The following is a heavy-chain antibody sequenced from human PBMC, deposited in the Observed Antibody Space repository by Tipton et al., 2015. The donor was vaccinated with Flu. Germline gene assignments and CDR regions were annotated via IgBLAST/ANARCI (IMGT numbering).Heavy chain of an antibody. CDR2: FYQSGTS. V-gene: IGHV4-38-2*01. CDR3: ASLEGPFEGGHCISTNCWINF. Sequence: TLSLTCDVSRFSVTSVVYWGWIRQPPGKGLEWLGSFYQSGTSYYNPSLKSRVTVSLDTSKSHFTLNRSSVTAGDTAVYYYASLEGPFEGGHCISTNCWINFWGQGTLVTVSS. D-gene: IGHD2-2*01. CDR1: RFSVTSVVY. J-gene: IGHJ4*02.